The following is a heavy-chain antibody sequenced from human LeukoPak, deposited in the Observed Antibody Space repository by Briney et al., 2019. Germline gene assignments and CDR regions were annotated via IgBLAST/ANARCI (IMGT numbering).Heavy chain of an antibody. V-gene: IGHV3-23*01. CDR2: VDYSADST. D-gene: IGHD2-21*01. CDR1: GFTLSSYE. Sequence: GGSLRLSCTVSGFTLSSYEMSWIRQAPGKGLEWVSGVDYSADSTHYADSVRGRFTISRDNSKNTLYLQMNSLRLEDAAVYFCARAPVTSCRGAYCYPFDYWGQGTQVTVSS. J-gene: IGHJ4*02. CDR3: ARAPVTSCRGAYCYPFDY.